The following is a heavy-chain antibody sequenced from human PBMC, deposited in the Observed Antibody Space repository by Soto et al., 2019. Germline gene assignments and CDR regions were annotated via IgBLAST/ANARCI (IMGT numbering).Heavy chain of an antibody. CDR3: AKGGDSSGSIDY. V-gene: IGHV3-30*18. Sequence: GGSLRLSCAASGFTFSSYAMSWVRQAPGKGLEWVAVISYDGSNKYYADSVKGRFTISRDNSKNTLYLQMNSLRAEDTAVYYCAKGGDSSGSIDYWGQGTLVTVSS. CDR2: ISYDGSNK. D-gene: IGHD6-19*01. CDR1: GFTFSSYA. J-gene: IGHJ4*02.